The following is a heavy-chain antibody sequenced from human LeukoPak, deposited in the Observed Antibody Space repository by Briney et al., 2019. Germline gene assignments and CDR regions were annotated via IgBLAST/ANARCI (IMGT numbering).Heavy chain of an antibody. Sequence: GGSLRLSCSVSGFIFSSSAMHWVRQAPGKGLEDVSGISTNSDRTYYADSVKGRFTISRDNSKNTLYLQMSSLRPEDTAVYYCARDEGPVGAADYWGQGTLVTVSS. CDR3: ARDEGPVGAADY. V-gene: IGHV3-64D*06. D-gene: IGHD1-26*01. J-gene: IGHJ4*02. CDR1: GFIFSSSA. CDR2: ISTNSDRT.